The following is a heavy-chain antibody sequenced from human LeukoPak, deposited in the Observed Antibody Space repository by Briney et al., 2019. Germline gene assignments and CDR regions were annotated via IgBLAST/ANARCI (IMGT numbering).Heavy chain of an antibody. V-gene: IGHV4-39*01. Sequence: SETLSLTCTVSGGSISSYYWGWFRNPPGKGLGWMGSIFYSGSTYYNPSLKSRVTISVDTSKNQFSLKLSSVTAADTAMYYCARHRGYYDSSGDGYYFDYWGQGTLVTVSS. CDR2: IFYSGST. D-gene: IGHD3-22*01. CDR3: ARHRGYYDSSGDGYYFDY. CDR1: GGSISSYY. J-gene: IGHJ4*02.